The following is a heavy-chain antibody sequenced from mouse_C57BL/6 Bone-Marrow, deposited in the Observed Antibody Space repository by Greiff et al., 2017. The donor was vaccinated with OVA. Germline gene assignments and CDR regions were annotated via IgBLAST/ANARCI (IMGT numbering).Heavy chain of an antibody. D-gene: IGHD2-3*01. CDR1: GYSITSGYY. V-gene: IGHV3-6*01. CDR3: ARAPLYDGPPAWFAY. CDR2: ISYDGSN. Sequence: EVQLQESGPGLVKPSQSLSLTCSVTGYSITSGYYWNWIRQFPGNKLEWMGYISYDGSNNYNPSLKNRISITRDTSKNQFFLKLNSVTTEDTATYYCARAPLYDGPPAWFAYWGQGTLVTVSA. J-gene: IGHJ3*01.